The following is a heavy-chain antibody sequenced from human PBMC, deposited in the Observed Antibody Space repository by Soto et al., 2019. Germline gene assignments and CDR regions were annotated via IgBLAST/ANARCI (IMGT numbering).Heavy chain of an antibody. Sequence: QITLKESGPTLVKPTQTLTLTCTFSGFSLSTSGVAVGWIRQPPGKALEWLAFIYWDDDKRYSPSLKSRLTITTXXSXNXEVLTMTNMDPVDTGTYYCAHSPGYTSGWWPNWFDPWGQGTLVTVSS. CDR1: GFSLSTSGVA. D-gene: IGHD6-19*01. CDR3: AHSPGYTSGWWPNWFDP. J-gene: IGHJ5*02. V-gene: IGHV2-5*02. CDR2: IYWDDDK.